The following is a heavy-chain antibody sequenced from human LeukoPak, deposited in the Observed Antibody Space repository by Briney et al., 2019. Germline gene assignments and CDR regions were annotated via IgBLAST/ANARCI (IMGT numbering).Heavy chain of an antibody. Sequence: GGSLRLSCAASGFTFSSYAMRWVRQAPGKGLEWVAVISYDGSNKYYADSVKGRFTISRDNSKNTLYLQMNSLRAEDTAVYYCARDRSDYGDYYFDYWGQGTLVTVSS. V-gene: IGHV3-30-3*01. CDR1: GFTFSSYA. CDR2: ISYDGSNK. CDR3: ARDRSDYGDYYFDY. D-gene: IGHD4/OR15-4a*01. J-gene: IGHJ4*02.